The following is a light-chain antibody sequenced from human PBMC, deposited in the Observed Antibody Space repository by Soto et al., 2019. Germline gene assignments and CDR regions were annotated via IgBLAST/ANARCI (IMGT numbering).Light chain of an antibody. CDR3: QSYDNSLIGLI. Sequence: QSVLTQPPSVTGAPGQRITISCTGSNSNIGAGFGVHWYQQFPGTAPKLLTYVNTTRPSGVPDRFSASKSGTSASLAITGRREEDEAEYYCQSYDNSLIGLIFGGGTKVTVL. V-gene: IGLV1-40*01. J-gene: IGLJ2*01. CDR1: NSNIGAGFG. CDR2: VNT.